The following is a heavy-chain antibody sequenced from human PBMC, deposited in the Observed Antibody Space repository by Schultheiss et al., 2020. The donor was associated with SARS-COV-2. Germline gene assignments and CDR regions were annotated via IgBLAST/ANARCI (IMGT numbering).Heavy chain of an antibody. CDR3: ARDGSNLDHEDYFDY. D-gene: IGHD1-14*01. Sequence: GGSLRLSCAASGFTFSSYGMHWVRQASGKGLEWVGRIRSKANSYATAYAASVKGRFTISRDNAKNSLFLQMNSLRAEDTAVYYCARDGSNLDHEDYFDYWGQGTLVTVSS. V-gene: IGHV3-73*01. J-gene: IGHJ4*02. CDR1: GFTFSSYG. CDR2: IRSKANSYAT.